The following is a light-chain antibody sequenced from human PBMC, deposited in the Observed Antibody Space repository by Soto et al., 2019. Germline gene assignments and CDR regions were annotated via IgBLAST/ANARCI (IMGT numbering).Light chain of an antibody. CDR3: QQDGDAPPIN. CDR2: GVS. CDR1: QGVSGGY. Sequence: TVFSLCPGTLCLCPGERATLSCRPCQGVSGGYLAWYQQKAGQAPRLLIYGVSSRGTGVSHRFSGSGSGTVFTLTISGLEPEDVAVYYCQQDGDAPPINCGQGTRRE. J-gene: IGKJ5*01. V-gene: IGKV3-20*01.